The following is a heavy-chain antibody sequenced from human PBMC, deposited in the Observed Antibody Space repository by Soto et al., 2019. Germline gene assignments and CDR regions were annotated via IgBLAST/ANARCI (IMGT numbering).Heavy chain of an antibody. Sequence: GGSLRLSCAASGFTFSSYEMNWVRQAPGKGLEWVSYISSSGRTTYYADSVRGRFTISRDNAKNSLSLQMNSLRADDTAVYYCARDRDELVGIFPYYYGMDVWGQGTTVTVSS. CDR3: ARDRDELVGIFPYYYGMDV. CDR1: GFTFSSYE. D-gene: IGHD2-21*01. V-gene: IGHV3-48*03. J-gene: IGHJ6*02. CDR2: ISSSGRTT.